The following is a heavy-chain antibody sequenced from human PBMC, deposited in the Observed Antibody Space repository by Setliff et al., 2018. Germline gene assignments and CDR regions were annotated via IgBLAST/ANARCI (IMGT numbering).Heavy chain of an antibody. D-gene: IGHD2-15*01. CDR2: IRSKANSYAT. CDR3: AKWCSGGSCYDY. V-gene: IGHV3-73*01. J-gene: IGHJ4*02. CDR1: GFTFSGSA. Sequence: GGSLRLSCAASGFTFSGSAMHWVRQASGKGLEWVGRIRSKANSYATAYAASVKGRFTISRDNSKNTLYLQMNSLRAEDTAVYYCAKWCSGGSCYDYWGQGTLVTVSS.